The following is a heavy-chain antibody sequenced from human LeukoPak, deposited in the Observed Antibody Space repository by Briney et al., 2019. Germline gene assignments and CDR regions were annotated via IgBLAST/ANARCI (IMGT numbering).Heavy chain of an antibody. CDR2: MNPNSGNT. CDR1: KDTFTIYD. Sequence: ASVKVSCKASKDTFTIYDVNWVRQATGLGLEWMGWMNPNSGNTGYAQKFQGGVTMTMNSSISTAYMELTSLTSEDTAVYYCARSTMGARRRYDYWGQGTLVTVSS. V-gene: IGHV1-8*01. J-gene: IGHJ4*02. D-gene: IGHD1-26*01. CDR3: ARSTMGARRRYDY.